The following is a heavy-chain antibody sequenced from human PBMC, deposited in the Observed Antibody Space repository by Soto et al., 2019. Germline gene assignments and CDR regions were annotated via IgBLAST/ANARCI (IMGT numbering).Heavy chain of an antibody. V-gene: IGHV4-61*01. J-gene: IGHJ5*02. CDR3: ARAPPRTRYYYGSGGLHQQNNWFDP. CDR2: IYYSGST. CDR1: GGSVSSGSYY. Sequence: SETLSLTCTVSGGSVSSGSYYWSWIRQPPGKGLEWIGYIYYSGSTNYNPSLKSRVTISVDTSKNQFSLKLSSVTAADTAVYYCARAPPRTRYYYGSGGLHQQNNWFDPWGQGTLVTVSS. D-gene: IGHD3-10*01.